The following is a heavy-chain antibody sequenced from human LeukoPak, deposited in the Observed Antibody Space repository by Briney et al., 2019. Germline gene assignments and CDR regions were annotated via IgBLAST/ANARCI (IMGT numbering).Heavy chain of an antibody. J-gene: IGHJ6*02. V-gene: IGHV4-59*12. CDR3: ARGRVLQTIHYYYYYGMDV. CDR1: AGSISNYY. CDR2: IYYSGTT. D-gene: IGHD2-15*01. Sequence: SETLSLTCTVSAGSISNYYWSWIRQPPGKGLEWIGFIYYSGTTNYNPSLQSRVTISVDTSKNQFSLKLSSVTAADTAVYYCARGRVLQTIHYYYYYGMDVWGQGTTVTVSS.